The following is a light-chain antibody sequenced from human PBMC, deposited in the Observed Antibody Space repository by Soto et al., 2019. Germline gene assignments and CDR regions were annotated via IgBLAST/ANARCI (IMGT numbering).Light chain of an antibody. CDR1: TSDIGGYNY. CDR3: ISYGASSTL. V-gene: IGLV2-14*03. J-gene: IGLJ2*01. Sequence: QSALTQPASVSGSPGQSITISCTGSTSDIGGYNYVSWYQQHPGKAPKLLIYDVSYRPSGISDRFSGSKSGNTASLTISGLQPEDEADYYCISYGASSTLFGGGTKVTVL. CDR2: DVS.